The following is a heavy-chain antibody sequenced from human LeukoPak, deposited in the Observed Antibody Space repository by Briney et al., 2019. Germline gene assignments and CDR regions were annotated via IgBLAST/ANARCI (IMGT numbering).Heavy chain of an antibody. J-gene: IGHJ5*02. Sequence: SETLSLTCAVYGGSFSGYFWSLLLQPPGKGLELIGEINHSGSTNYNPSLKSRVTISVDTSKNQFSLKLSSVTAADTAVYYCAIHIVVVPAAKKKNWFDPWGQGTLVTVSS. CDR3: AIHIVVVPAAKKKNWFDP. V-gene: IGHV4-34*01. D-gene: IGHD2-2*01. CDR2: INHSGST. CDR1: GGSFSGYF.